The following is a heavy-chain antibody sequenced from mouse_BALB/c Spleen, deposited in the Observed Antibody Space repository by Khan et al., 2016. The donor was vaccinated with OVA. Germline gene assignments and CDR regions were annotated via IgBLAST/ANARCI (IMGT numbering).Heavy chain of an antibody. D-gene: IGHD2-14*01. V-gene: IGHV5-12-1*01. Sequence: EGELVESGGGLVKPGGSLKLSCAASGFAFSSNDMSWVRRTPEKRLEWVAYTSSGGGSNYYPDNVKGRFTISRDNAKNTLYLQMSSLKSEDTAMYYCARHRGYSFAYWGQGTLVTVSA. J-gene: IGHJ3*01. CDR3: ARHRGYSFAY. CDR2: TSSGGGSN. CDR1: GFAFSSND.